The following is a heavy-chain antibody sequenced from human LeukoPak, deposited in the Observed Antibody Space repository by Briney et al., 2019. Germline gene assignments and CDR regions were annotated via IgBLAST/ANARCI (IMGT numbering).Heavy chain of an antibody. CDR3: ARPVDYNAGDY. D-gene: IGHD5-12*01. CDR2: ISSGSSSV. V-gene: IGHV3-48*04. CDR1: GFTFSAYT. Sequence: GGSLRLSCSASGFTFSAYTMNWVRQAPGQGLEWVSYISSGSSSVYYADSVKGRFTISRDSARNSLYLQMNSLRAEDTAVYYCARPVDYNAGDYWGQGTLVTVSS. J-gene: IGHJ4*02.